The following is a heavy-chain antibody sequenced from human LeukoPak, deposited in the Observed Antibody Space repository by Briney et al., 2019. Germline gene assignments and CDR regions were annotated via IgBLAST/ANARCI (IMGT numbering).Heavy chain of an antibody. CDR3: ARAVGGYYDISGYFDY. V-gene: IGHV4-4*07. CDR2: IYTSGST. Sequence: PSETLSLTCTVSGGSMSSYYWSWIRQPAGKGLEWIGRIYTSGSTYYNPSLKSRVAMSVDTSKNQFSLKLSSVTAADTAVYYCARAVGGYYDISGYFDYWGQGTLVTVSS. J-gene: IGHJ4*02. D-gene: IGHD3-9*01. CDR1: GGSMSSYY.